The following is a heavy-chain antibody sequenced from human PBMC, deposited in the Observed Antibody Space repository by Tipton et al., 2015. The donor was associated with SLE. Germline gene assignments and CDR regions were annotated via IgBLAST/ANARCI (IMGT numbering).Heavy chain of an antibody. J-gene: IGHJ5*02. CDR3: ARGFSAADFWSGYFVNWFDP. V-gene: IGHV4-39*07. CDR2: IYYSGST. D-gene: IGHD3-3*01. Sequence: GLVKPSETLSLTCTVSGGSISGSRNYWGWIRQSPGKGLEWIGNIYYSGSTYYNPSLKSRVTISVETSKNQFSLKVTSVTAADTAVYYCARGFSAADFWSGYFVNWFDPWGQGTLVSVSS. CDR1: GGSISGSRNY.